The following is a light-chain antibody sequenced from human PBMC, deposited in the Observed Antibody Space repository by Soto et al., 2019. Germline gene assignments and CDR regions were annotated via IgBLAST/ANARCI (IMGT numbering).Light chain of an antibody. CDR1: KLGDKY. Sequence: SYELTQPPSVSVSPGQTATITCSGDKLGDKYACWYQQKPGQSPVLVIYEDTKRPSGIPERFSGSNSGNTATLTISGTQAMDEADYYCQAWDNFYVFGSGTKLTV. V-gene: IGLV3-1*01. CDR3: QAWDNFYV. CDR2: EDT. J-gene: IGLJ1*01.